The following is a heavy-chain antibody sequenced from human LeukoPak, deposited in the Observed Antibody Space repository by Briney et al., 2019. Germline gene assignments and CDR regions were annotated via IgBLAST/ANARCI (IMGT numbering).Heavy chain of an antibody. Sequence: GASVKVSCKASGYTFTSYGISWVRQAPGQGLEWMGWISAYNGNTNHAQKLQGRVTMTTDTSTSTAYMELRSLRSDDTAVYYCAREGSVRGAPYYFDYWGQGTLVTVSS. D-gene: IGHD1-26*01. CDR2: ISAYNGNT. V-gene: IGHV1-18*01. CDR3: AREGSVRGAPYYFDY. CDR1: GYTFTSYG. J-gene: IGHJ4*02.